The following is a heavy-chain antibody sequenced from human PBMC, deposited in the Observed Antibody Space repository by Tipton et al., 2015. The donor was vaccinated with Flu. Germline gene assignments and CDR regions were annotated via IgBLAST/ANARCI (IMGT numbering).Heavy chain of an antibody. V-gene: IGHV4-59*07. D-gene: IGHD1-26*01. CDR3: ARYGTYDGSRYFQH. CDR1: GGPISGYY. CDR2: IYYSGST. Sequence: TLSLTCTVSGGPISGYYWSWIRQPPGKGLEWIGYIYYSGSTNYNPSLKSRVTISVDTSKNQFSLKLSSVTAADTAVYYCARYGTYDGSRYFQHWGQGTLVTVSS. J-gene: IGHJ1*01.